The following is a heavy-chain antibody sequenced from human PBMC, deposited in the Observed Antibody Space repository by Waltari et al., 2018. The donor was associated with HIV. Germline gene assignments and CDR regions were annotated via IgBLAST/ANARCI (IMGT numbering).Heavy chain of an antibody. J-gene: IGHJ4*02. V-gene: IGHV3-49*04. Sequence: EVQLVESGGGLVQPGRSLRLSCKTSGFTFGDSSMNWVRKAPGKGLQWVGFIRSKGDGGTTEYAASVKGRFTISRDDFKSIAYLQMNSLKPEDTAVYYCTKFSSGYYLADYWGQGTLVTVSS. CDR2: IRSKGDGGTT. D-gene: IGHD3-22*01. CDR1: GFTFGDSS. CDR3: TKFSSGYYLADY.